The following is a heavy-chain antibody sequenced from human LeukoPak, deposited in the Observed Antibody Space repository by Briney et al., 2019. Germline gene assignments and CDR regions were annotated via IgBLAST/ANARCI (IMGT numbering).Heavy chain of an antibody. CDR2: IYYSGST. CDR1: GGSISSYSYY. Sequence: SETLSLTCTVSGGSISSYSYYWGWIRQPPGKGLEWIGSIYYSGSTYYNPSLKSRVTISVDTSKNQFSLKLSSVTAADTAVYYCARRYSYEVGIDYWGQGTLVTVSS. V-gene: IGHV4-39*01. J-gene: IGHJ4*02. CDR3: ARRYSYEVGIDY. D-gene: IGHD5-18*01.